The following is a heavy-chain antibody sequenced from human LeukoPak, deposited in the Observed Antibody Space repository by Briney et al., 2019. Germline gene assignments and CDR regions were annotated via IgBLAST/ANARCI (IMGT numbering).Heavy chain of an antibody. D-gene: IGHD1-26*01. J-gene: IGHJ4*02. CDR2: ISSSGTYI. CDR3: VRDRGSYRPIDY. V-gene: IGHV3-21*01. Sequence: GGSLRLSCAASTFTFSSYNMNWVRQAPGKGLEWVSSISSSGTYIYYRDSVKGRFTISRDNAEDSLYLEMNSLRVEDTAIYYCVRDRGSYRPIDYWGQGTLVTVSS. CDR1: TFTFSSYN.